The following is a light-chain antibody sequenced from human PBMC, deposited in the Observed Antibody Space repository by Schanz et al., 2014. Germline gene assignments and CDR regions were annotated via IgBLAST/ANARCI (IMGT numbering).Light chain of an antibody. CDR3: CSYADSGTRYL. J-gene: IGLJ1*01. Sequence: QSALTQPASVSGSPGQSITISCTGTSSDIGGRAYVSWYQQRPGKAPQLILYDVNSRPSGVSNRFSGSKSGNTASLTISGLQAEDEADYYCCSYADSGTRYLFGTGTKLTVL. CDR2: DVN. V-gene: IGLV2-14*01. CDR1: SSDIGGRAY.